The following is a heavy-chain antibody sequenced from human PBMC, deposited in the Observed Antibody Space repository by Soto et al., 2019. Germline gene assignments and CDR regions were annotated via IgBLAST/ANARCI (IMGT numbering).Heavy chain of an antibody. CDR2: IYWDDDK. D-gene: IGHD3-9*01. J-gene: IGHJ4*02. CDR3: AHSIPTGGHYDILTGYYYFDY. CDR1: GFSLSTSGVG. Sequence: QITLKESGPTLVKPTQTLTLTCTFSGFSLSTSGVGVGWIRQPPGKALEWLALIYWDDDKRYSPSLKSRLTINKDTPKNQVGPTITNLDPVDTATYFCAHSIPTGGHYDILTGYYYFDYWGQGTLVTVSS. V-gene: IGHV2-5*02.